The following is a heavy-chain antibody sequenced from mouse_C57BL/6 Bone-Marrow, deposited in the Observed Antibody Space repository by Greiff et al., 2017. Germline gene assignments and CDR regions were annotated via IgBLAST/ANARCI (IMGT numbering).Heavy chain of an antibody. CDR3: TTYGYDGPCWYCDV. CDR1: GFNIKDDC. V-gene: IGHV14-4*01. D-gene: IGHD2-2*01. CDR2: IDPENGDT. Sequence: EVQLQQSGAELVRPGASVKLSCTASGFNIKDDCMHWVKQRPEQGLEWIGWIDPENGDTEYASKFQGKATITADTSSNTAYLQLSSLKSEDTAVYYCTTYGYDGPCWYCDVWGTGTTVTVSS. J-gene: IGHJ1*03.